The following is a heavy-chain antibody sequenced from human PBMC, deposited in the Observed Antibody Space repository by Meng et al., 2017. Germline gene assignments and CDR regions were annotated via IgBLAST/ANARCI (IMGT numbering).Heavy chain of an antibody. J-gene: IGHJ3*02. V-gene: IGHV3-73*01. Sequence: GESLKISCAASGFTFSGSAMHWVRQASGKGLEWVGRIRSKANSYATAYAASVKGRFTISRDDSKNTAYLQMNSLRAEDTAVYYCAKNLGSIFILTDAFDIWGQGTMVTVSS. CDR3: AKNLGSIFILTDAFDI. CDR2: IRSKANSYAT. D-gene: IGHD2/OR15-2a*01. CDR1: GFTFSGSA.